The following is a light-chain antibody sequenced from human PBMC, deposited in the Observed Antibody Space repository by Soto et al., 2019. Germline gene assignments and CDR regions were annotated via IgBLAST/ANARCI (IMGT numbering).Light chain of an antibody. CDR3: QQANSFPLT. J-gene: IGKJ4*01. Sequence: DIQMTQSPSSVSASVGDRVTITCRASQDINSWLAWYQHKPGKAPKLLISTASSLQSGVPSRFSGSGSGTEFTLTISSLQPEDFATYYCQQANSFPLTFGGGTKVDIK. CDR1: QDINSW. V-gene: IGKV1-12*01. CDR2: TAS.